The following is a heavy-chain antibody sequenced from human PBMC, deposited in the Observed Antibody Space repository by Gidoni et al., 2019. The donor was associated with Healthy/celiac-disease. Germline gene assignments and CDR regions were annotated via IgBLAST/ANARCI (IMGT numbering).Heavy chain of an antibody. CDR1: GFTFSSYS. V-gene: IGHV3-21*01. CDR3: ARVGWELLRGAFDY. D-gene: IGHD1-26*01. J-gene: IGHJ4*02. CDR2: ISSSSSYI. Sequence: EVQLVESGGGLVKPGGSLRLSCAASGFTFSSYSMNWVRQAPGKGLEWVSSISSSSSYIYYADSVRGRFTISRDNAKNSLYLQMNSLRVEDTAVYYCARVGWELLRGAFDYWGQGTLVTVSS.